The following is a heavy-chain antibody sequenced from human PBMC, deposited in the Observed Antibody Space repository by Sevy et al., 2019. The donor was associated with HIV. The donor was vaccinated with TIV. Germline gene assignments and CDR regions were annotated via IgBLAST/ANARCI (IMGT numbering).Heavy chain of an antibody. V-gene: IGHV3-23*01. CDR1: GFTLSNYA. J-gene: IGHJ4*02. D-gene: IGHD3-22*01. Sequence: GGSLRLSCAASGFTLSNYAMNWVRQAPGKGLEWVSGISGSGGSGDKTHYADSVKGRFTISRVDSKNSLYLQLNSLRAEDTAIYYCARKYDSSGYFDYWGQGTLVTVSS. CDR2: ISGSGGSGDKT. CDR3: ARKYDSSGYFDY.